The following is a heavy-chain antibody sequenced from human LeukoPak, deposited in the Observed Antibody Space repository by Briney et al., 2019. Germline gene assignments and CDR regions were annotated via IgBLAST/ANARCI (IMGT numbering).Heavy chain of an antibody. CDR1: GFTVSRYW. D-gene: IGHD1-26*01. V-gene: IGHV3-7*01. J-gene: IGHJ4*02. Sequence: GGSLRLSWAAAGFTVSRYWMSWVRQAPGKGLEWVANIKQDGSEKYYVDSVKGRFTISRDNAKNSLYLQMNSLRAKDTAVYYCARVLTWELLIDYWGQGTLVTVSS. CDR3: ARVLTWELLIDY. CDR2: IKQDGSEK.